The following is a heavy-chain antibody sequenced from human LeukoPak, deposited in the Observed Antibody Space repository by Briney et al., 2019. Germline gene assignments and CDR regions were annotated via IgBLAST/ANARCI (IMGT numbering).Heavy chain of an antibody. V-gene: IGHV3-30*04. CDR1: GFTFSNFA. J-gene: IGHJ4*02. CDR2: VSYDGSYK. D-gene: IGHD1-1*01. Sequence: PGTSLRLSCAASGFTFSNFAMHWVRQAPGKGLEWVAVVSYDGSYKYYADSVKGRFTISRDNSKNTLYLQMNSLRAEDTAVYYCARAPGYGAAYYFDYWGQGTLVTVSS. CDR3: ARAPGYGAAYYFDY.